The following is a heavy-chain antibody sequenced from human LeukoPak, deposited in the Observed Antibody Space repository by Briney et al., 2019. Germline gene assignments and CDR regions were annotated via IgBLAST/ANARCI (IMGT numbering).Heavy chain of an antibody. Sequence: PGGSLRLSCAASGFTFSSYDMSWVRQGPGKGLEWVSSISGSGISTYYADSVKGRFTISRDNSKNTLYLQMNSLRAEDTAVYYCAKRVSGYGDHDPPRAFDYWGQGTLVTVSS. J-gene: IGHJ4*02. CDR1: GFTFSSYD. CDR3: AKRVSGYGDHDPPRAFDY. D-gene: IGHD2-21*02. V-gene: IGHV3-23*01. CDR2: ISGSGIST.